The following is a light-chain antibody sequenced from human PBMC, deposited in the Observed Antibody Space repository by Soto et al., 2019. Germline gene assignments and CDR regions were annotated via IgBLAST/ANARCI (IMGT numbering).Light chain of an antibody. CDR1: QSIRYY. J-gene: IGKJ1*01. Sequence: DIQLTQSPPTLSASVGDRVTITCRASQSIRYYLAWYQQMPGKAPKLLIYGASSLQSGVPSRFSGSGSGTESTLTISSLQPDDFPTYFCQHHNSYSQTFGQGTKVEIK. CDR3: QHHNSYSQT. CDR2: GAS. V-gene: IGKV1-5*01.